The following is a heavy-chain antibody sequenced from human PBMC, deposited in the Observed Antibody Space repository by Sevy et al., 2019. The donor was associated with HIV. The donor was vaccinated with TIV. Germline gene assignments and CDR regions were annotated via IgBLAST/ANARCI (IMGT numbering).Heavy chain of an antibody. V-gene: IGHV4-61*02. Sequence: SETLSLTCTVSGGSMSSGSYYWSWIRQPAGKGLEWIGRIYTSGSTNYYPSLKSRVTISVDTSKNQFSLKLSSVTAADTAVYYCARDCGGGYCSGGSCYSLCYWGQGTLVTVSS. CDR1: GGSMSSGSYY. J-gene: IGHJ4*02. CDR2: IYTSGST. D-gene: IGHD2-15*01. CDR3: ARDCGGGYCSGGSCYSLCY.